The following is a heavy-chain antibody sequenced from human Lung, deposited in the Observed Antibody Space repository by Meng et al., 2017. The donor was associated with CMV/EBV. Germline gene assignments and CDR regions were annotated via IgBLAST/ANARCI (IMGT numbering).Heavy chain of an antibody. V-gene: IGHV1-2*02. J-gene: IGHJ4*02. Sequence: ASXXVSXKASGYTFTGYYMHWARQAPGQGLEWMGWINPNSGGTNYAQKFQGRVTMTRDTSISTAYMELSRLRSDDTAVYYCAGGPRSSTSLGYWGQGTLVTVSS. CDR2: INPNSGGT. CDR1: GYTFTGYY. D-gene: IGHD2-2*01. CDR3: AGGPRSSTSLGY.